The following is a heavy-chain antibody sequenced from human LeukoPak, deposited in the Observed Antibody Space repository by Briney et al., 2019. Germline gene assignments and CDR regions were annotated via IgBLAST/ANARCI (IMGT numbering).Heavy chain of an antibody. D-gene: IGHD3-10*01. Sequence: GGSLRLSCAASGFTFSSYGMHWVRQAPGKGLEWVAVISNDGSTKYYADSVRGRFTISRDNSKNTLYLQIDGLRLDDTAVYYCARAMVRGVPFDYWGQGTLVTVSS. CDR3: ARAMVRGVPFDY. CDR2: ISNDGSTK. V-gene: IGHV3-30*03. CDR1: GFTFSSYG. J-gene: IGHJ4*02.